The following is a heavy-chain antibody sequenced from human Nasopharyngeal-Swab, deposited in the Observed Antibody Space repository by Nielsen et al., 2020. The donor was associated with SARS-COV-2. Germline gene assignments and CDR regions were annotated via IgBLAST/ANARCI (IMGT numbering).Heavy chain of an antibody. V-gene: IGHV1-8*01. Sequence: ASVKVSCKASGYTFTSYDINWVRQATGQGLEWMGWMNPNSGNTGYAQKFQGRVTMTRNTSISTAYMELSSLRSEDTAVYYCARGFIVATIFHYYYMDVWGKGTTVTASS. D-gene: IGHD5-12*01. J-gene: IGHJ6*03. CDR1: GYTFTSYD. CDR2: MNPNSGNT. CDR3: ARGFIVATIFHYYYMDV.